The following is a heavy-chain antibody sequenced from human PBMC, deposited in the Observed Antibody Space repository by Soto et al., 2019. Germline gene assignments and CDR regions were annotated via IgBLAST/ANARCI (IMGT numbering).Heavy chain of an antibody. D-gene: IGHD3-22*01. Sequence: QVQLVQSGAEVKKPGSSVKVSCKASGGTFSSYAISWVRQAPGQGLEWMGGIIPIFGTANYAQKFQGRVTITADKSTSTDYMERSSLRYEDTAVYYCASCGGLYGSGYPYPFDYWGQGTLVTVSS. V-gene: IGHV1-69*06. CDR3: ASCGGLYGSGYPYPFDY. J-gene: IGHJ4*02. CDR1: GGTFSSYA. CDR2: IIPIFGTA.